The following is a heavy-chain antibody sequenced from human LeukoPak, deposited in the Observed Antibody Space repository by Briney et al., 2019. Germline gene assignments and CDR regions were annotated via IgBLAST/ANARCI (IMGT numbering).Heavy chain of an antibody. J-gene: IGHJ4*02. CDR3: ARSTPRYDSSGYWTFDY. V-gene: IGHV1-69*05. CDR2: IIPIFGTA. Sequence: EASVKVSCKASGGTFSSYAISWVRQAPGQGLEWMAGIIPIFGTANYAQKFQGRVTITTDESTSTAYMELSSLRSEDTAVYYCARSTPRYDSSGYWTFDYWGQGTLVTVSS. D-gene: IGHD3-22*01. CDR1: GGTFSSYA.